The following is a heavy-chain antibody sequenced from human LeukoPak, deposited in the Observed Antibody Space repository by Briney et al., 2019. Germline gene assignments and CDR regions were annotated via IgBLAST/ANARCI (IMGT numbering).Heavy chain of an antibody. Sequence: SQTLSLTCTVSGVSISSGSYYWSWIRQPAGKGLEWIGRIYTSGSTNYNPSLKSRVTISVDTSKNQFSLKLSSVTAADTAMYFCAREEMLGKFDYWGQGILVTVSS. V-gene: IGHV4-61*02. D-gene: IGHD3-16*01. CDR2: IYTSGST. J-gene: IGHJ4*02. CDR3: AREEMLGKFDY. CDR1: GVSISSGSYY.